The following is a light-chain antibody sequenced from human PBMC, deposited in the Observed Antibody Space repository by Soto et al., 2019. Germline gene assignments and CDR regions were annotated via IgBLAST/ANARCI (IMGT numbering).Light chain of an antibody. CDR3: QQYGSSLSIT. J-gene: IGKJ5*01. V-gene: IGKV3-20*01. Sequence: EIVLTQSPGTLSFYPGERATLSCGASHSVSSIYFAWYQQKPGQAPRLLIYGASSRATGIPDRFSGSGSGTDFTLTISRLEPEDFAVYYCQQYGSSLSITFGQGTRLEIK. CDR2: GAS. CDR1: HSVSSIY.